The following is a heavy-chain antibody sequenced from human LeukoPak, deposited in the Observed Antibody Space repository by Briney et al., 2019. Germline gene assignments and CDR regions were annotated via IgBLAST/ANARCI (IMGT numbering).Heavy chain of an antibody. J-gene: IGHJ4*02. V-gene: IGHV3-64*01. CDR2: ISSNGGST. Sequence: PGRSLRISCAASGFTFSSYAMHWVRQAPGKGLEYVSAISSNGGSTYYANSVRGRFTISRDNSKNTLYLQMGSLRAEDMAVYYCARALLSMVTFTPFDYWGQGTLVTVSS. CDR1: GFTFSSYA. D-gene: IGHD5-18*01. CDR3: ARALLSMVTFTPFDY.